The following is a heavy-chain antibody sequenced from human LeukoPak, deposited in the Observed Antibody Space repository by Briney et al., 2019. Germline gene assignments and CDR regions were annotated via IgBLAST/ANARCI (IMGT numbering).Heavy chain of an antibody. D-gene: IGHD6-19*01. V-gene: IGHV3-23*01. CDR2: ISGSGGST. CDR1: GFTISNYA. Sequence: GGSLRLSCAASGFTISNYAMTWVRQAPGKGLEWVSSISGSGGSTYYADSVKGRFTISRDNSKNTLYLQVTSLRADDTAVYYCAKDIAVADVNWFDHWGQGTLVTVSS. CDR3: AKDIAVADVNWFDH. J-gene: IGHJ5*02.